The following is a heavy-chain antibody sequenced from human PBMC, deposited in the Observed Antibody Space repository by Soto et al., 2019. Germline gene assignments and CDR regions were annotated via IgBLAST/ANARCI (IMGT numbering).Heavy chain of an antibody. CDR3: ARGGDVVLVTAPLDR. CDR2: IKCSGGET. J-gene: IGHJ5*02. CDR1: GYTFTNYY. D-gene: IGHD2-21*02. Sequence: QVQLVQSGAEVKKPGASVKVSCRTSGYTFTNYYMHWVRQAPGQGLEWMGIIKCSGGETTSAQKFLGSVTMTRDTSTSTVYMEVSSLRSEDTAVYYCARGGDVVLVTAPLDRWGQGTLVTVSP. V-gene: IGHV1-46*03.